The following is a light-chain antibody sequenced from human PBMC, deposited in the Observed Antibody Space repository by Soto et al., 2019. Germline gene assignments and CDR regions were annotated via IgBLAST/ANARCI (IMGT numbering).Light chain of an antibody. CDR2: RNN. Sequence: QSVLTQPPSASGTPGQRVTIPCSGSSSNIGSNYVYWYQQLPGTAPKLLIYRNNQRPSGVPDRFSGSKSDTSASLAISGLRSEDEADYYCAAWDDSLSGRVFGGGTKLTVL. CDR3: AAWDDSLSGRV. CDR1: SSNIGSNY. V-gene: IGLV1-47*01. J-gene: IGLJ3*02.